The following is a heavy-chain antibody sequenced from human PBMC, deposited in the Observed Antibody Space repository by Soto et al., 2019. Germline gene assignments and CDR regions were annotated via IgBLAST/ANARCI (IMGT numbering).Heavy chain of an antibody. CDR3: AADLAYGGLTYYYYYGMDV. J-gene: IGHJ6*02. D-gene: IGHD4-17*01. Sequence: AAVKVSCKASGFTFTSYAVQSLRQARGQRREWIGWIVVGSGSTNYAQKFQERVTITRDMSTSTAYMELSSLRSEDTAVYYCAADLAYGGLTYYYYYGMDVWGQGTPVTVSS. CDR1: GFTFTSYA. CDR2: IVVGSGST. V-gene: IGHV1-58*01.